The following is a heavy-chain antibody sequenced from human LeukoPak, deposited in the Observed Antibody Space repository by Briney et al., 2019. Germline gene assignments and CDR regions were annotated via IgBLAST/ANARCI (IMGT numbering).Heavy chain of an antibody. J-gene: IGHJ5*02. D-gene: IGHD2-15*01. CDR2: IIPIFGTA. Sequence: ASVKVSCKASGYTFTSYGISWVRQAPGQGLEWMGGIIPIFGTANYAQKFQGRVTITADESTSTAYMELSSLRSEDTAVYYCARARYCSGGSCYARSYNWFDPWGQGTLVTVSS. CDR3: ARARYCSGGSCYARSYNWFDP. V-gene: IGHV1-69*13. CDR1: GYTFTSYG.